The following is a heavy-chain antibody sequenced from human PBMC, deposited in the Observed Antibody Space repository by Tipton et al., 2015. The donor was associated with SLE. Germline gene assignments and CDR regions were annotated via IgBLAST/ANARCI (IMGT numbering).Heavy chain of an antibody. J-gene: IGHJ4*02. V-gene: IGHV3-72*01. CDR1: GFTFSDHY. CDR2: TRNKANSYTT. D-gene: IGHD1-1*01. Sequence: GSLRLSCAASGFTFSDHYMDWVRQAPGKGLEWVGRTRNKANSYTTEYAASVKGRFTISRDDSKNSFYLQMNSLKTEDTAVYYCARVHDSSWERHYFDYWGQGILVTVSS. CDR3: ARVHDSSWERHYFDY.